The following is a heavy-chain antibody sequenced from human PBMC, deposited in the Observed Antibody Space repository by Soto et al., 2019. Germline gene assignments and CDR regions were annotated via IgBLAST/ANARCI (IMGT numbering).Heavy chain of an antibody. D-gene: IGHD2-2*01. CDR2: IIPIFGTA. V-gene: IGHV1-69*01. CDR3: ARDQDIVVVPAAKHYYYYGMDV. CDR1: GGTFSSYA. J-gene: IGHJ6*02. Sequence: QVQLVQSGAEVKKPGSSVKVSCKASGGTFSSYAISWVRQAPGQGLEWMGGIIPIFGTANYAQKFQGRVTITADESTSTAYMELSSLSSEDTAVYYCARDQDIVVVPAAKHYYYYGMDVWGQGTTVTVSS.